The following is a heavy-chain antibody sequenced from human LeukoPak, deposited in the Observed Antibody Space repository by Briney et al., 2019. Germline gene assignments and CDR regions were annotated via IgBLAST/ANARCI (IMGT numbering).Heavy chain of an antibody. CDR3: ARESPYCSGGSCYSSSDYGMDV. Sequence: ASVKVSCKVSGYTLTELSMHWVRQAPGKGLEWMGGFDPEDGETIYAQKFQGRVTMTEDTSTDTAYMELSSLRSEDTAVYYCARESPYCSGGSCYSSSDYGMDVWGQGTTVTVSS. V-gene: IGHV1-24*01. CDR2: FDPEDGET. D-gene: IGHD2-15*01. J-gene: IGHJ6*02. CDR1: GYTLTELS.